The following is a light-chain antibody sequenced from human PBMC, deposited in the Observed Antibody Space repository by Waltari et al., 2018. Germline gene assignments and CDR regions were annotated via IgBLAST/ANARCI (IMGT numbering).Light chain of an antibody. CDR2: DVS. CDR1: PGINTW. V-gene: IGKV1-5*01. J-gene: IGKJ2*01. CDR3: QQYYRYYT. Sequence: IQMTQSPSALSASVGDRVTITCRSSPGINTWMAWYQQRPGTAPKGLIYDVSTLESGVPAWFSGSGSGTEFTLAINNLQPEDFATYYCQQYYRYYTFGQGTKLEIK.